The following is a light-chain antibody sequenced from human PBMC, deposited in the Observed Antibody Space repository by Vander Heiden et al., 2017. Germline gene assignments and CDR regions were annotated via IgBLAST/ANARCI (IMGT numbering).Light chain of an antibody. CDR3: ATWDDRLNFVV. V-gene: IGLV1-44*01. CDR2: SNN. J-gene: IGLJ3*02. CDR1: TSNVGSNA. Sequence: QSVLTQPPSASVTPGQSVTISCSGSTSNVGSNAVSWYQHLPGTAPKFIIYSNNQRLSGVPDRFSGSKSGTSASLAISGLQSEDEADYYCATWDDRLNFVVFGGGTKLTVL.